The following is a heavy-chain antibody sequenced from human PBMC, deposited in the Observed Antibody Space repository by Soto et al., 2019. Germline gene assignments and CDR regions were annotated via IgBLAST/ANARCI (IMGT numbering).Heavy chain of an antibody. Sequence: QVQLQESGPGLVKPSETLSLTCTVSGGSISIYYWSWIRQPPGKGLEWIGYIFYGGSTDYSPSLKSRVTISVDTSKNQFSLNLSSVTAADTAVYYCARRPFAAVPVFDYWGQGTLVTVSS. J-gene: IGHJ4*02. CDR2: IFYGGST. CDR1: GGSISIYY. V-gene: IGHV4-59*08. D-gene: IGHD6-25*01. CDR3: ARRPFAAVPVFDY.